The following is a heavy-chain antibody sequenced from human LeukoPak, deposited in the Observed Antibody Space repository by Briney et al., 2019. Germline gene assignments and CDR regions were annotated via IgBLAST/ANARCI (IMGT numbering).Heavy chain of an antibody. CDR1: GFTFSSYS. D-gene: IGHD2-2*01. V-gene: IGHV3-21*01. J-gene: IGHJ3*02. CDR2: ISSSSSYI. CDR3: ARDRAAMADHAFDI. Sequence: GGSLRLSCAASGFTFSSYSMNWVRQAPGKGLEWVSSISSSSSYIYYADSVKGRFTISRDNAKNSLYLQMSSLRAEDTAVYYCARDRAAMADHAFDIWGQGTMVTVSS.